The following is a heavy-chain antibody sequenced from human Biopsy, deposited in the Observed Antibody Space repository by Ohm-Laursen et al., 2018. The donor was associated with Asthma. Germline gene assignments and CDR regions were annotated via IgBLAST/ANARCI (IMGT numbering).Heavy chain of an antibody. CDR3: ARQSGQDYGDSSGFDI. CDR2: VSSDGHNK. V-gene: IGHV3-30*03. Sequence: SLRLSCAASGLNFEDYVMHWVRQGPGKGLEWVALVSSDGHNKYYEDSVKGRFTISRDNSRNRLYLQINRLTVEDPAVYFCARQSGQDYGDSSGFDIWGQGTKVAVSS. D-gene: IGHD3-22*01. CDR1: GLNFEDYV. J-gene: IGHJ3*02.